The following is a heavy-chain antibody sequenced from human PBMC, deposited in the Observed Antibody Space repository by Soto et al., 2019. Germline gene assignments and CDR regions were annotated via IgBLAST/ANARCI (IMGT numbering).Heavy chain of an antibody. Sequence: QLQLQESGPGLVKPSETLSLTCTVSGGSISSSSYYWGWIRQPPGKGLEWIGSIYYSGSTYYNPSLKSRVTISVDTSKNQFSLKLSSVTAADTAVYYCARHGWGNNWFDPWGQGTLVTVSS. CDR3: ARHGWGNNWFDP. CDR2: IYYSGST. CDR1: GGSISSSSYY. D-gene: IGHD6-19*01. V-gene: IGHV4-39*01. J-gene: IGHJ5*02.